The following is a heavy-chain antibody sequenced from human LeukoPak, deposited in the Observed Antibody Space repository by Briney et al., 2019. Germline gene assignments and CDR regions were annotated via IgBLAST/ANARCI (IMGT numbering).Heavy chain of an antibody. CDR2: MNPNSGNT. CDR1: GYTFTSYD. CDR3: ARLVRLRYFDWVYYFDY. D-gene: IGHD3-9*01. Sequence: ASVKVSCKASGYTFTSYDINWVRQATGQGLEWMGWMNPNSGNTGYAQKFQGRVTMTRNTSISTAYMELSSLRSEDTAVYYCARLVRLRYFDWVYYFDYWGQGTLVTVSS. J-gene: IGHJ4*02. V-gene: IGHV1-8*01.